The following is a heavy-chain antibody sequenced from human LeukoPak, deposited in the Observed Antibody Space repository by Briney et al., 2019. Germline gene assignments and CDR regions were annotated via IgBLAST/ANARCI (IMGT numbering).Heavy chain of an antibody. V-gene: IGHV1-2*06. Sequence: ASVKVSCKASGYTFTGYYMHWVRQAPGQGVEWMGRINPNSGGTNYAQKFQGRVTMTRDTSISTAYMELSRLRSDDTAVYYCASDSGYDGTFDYWGQGTLVTVSS. CDR3: ASDSGYDGTFDY. J-gene: IGHJ4*02. CDR2: INPNSGGT. CDR1: GYTFTGYY. D-gene: IGHD5-12*01.